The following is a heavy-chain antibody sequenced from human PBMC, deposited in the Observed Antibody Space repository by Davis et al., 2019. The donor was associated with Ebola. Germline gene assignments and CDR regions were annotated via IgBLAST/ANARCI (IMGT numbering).Heavy chain of an antibody. CDR3: TTPGGQDSGYDVFDI. CDR1: GYTFTSYY. V-gene: IGHV1-2*06. J-gene: IGHJ3*02. Sequence: AASVKVSCKASGYTFTSYYMPWLRHAPPRGRVWLGPVNPHSGGTNYAQKSQGRVTVTRDTSTTTVYRDLSSLRSEDTALYYCTTPGGQDSGYDVFDIWGQGTMVTVSS. D-gene: IGHD5-12*01. CDR2: VNPHSGGT.